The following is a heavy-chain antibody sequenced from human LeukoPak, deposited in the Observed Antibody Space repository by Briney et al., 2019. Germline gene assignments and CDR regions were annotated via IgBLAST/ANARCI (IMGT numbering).Heavy chain of an antibody. CDR3: ARGLGVVTAQSEQPKPRYFDL. Sequence: AAVNVSFKASGYTFISYGISWVRQAPGQGLEWMGWMSGYNGNTNYAYNLQSRVTITTDTSTSTAYVELRSLRSDDTPVYYCARGLGVVTAQSEQPKPRYFDLWGRGTQVTVSS. V-gene: IGHV1-18*01. D-gene: IGHD2-21*02. J-gene: IGHJ2*01. CDR2: MSGYNGNT. CDR1: GYTFISYG.